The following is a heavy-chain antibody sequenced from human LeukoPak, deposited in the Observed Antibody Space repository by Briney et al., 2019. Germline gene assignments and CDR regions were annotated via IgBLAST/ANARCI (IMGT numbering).Heavy chain of an antibody. V-gene: IGHV3-21*04. CDR1: GFTLSNYD. Sequence: GGSLRLSCAASGFTLSNYDMNWVRQAPGKGLEWVSSISTSSRYIYYEDSVRGRFTISRDDAKNSLYLEMNSLRAEDTAVYYCARADCSSSTCYLRRSWFDPWGQGTLVTVSS. D-gene: IGHD2-2*01. J-gene: IGHJ5*02. CDR3: ARADCSSSTCYLRRSWFDP. CDR2: ISTSSRYI.